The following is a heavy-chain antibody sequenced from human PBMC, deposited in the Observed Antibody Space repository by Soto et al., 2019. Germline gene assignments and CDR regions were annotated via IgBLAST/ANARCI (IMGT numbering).Heavy chain of an antibody. D-gene: IGHD5-18*01. CDR3: ATGDTYGYLLDY. V-gene: IGHV3-7*01. CDR1: GLTFSSYW. Sequence: LRLSCAASGLTFSSYWMNWVRQAPGKGLEWVANIKQDGTEKYYVDSVKGRFTISRDNAKNSLYLQMNSLRAEDTAVYYCATGDTYGYLLDYWGQGALVTVSS. CDR2: IKQDGTEK. J-gene: IGHJ4*02.